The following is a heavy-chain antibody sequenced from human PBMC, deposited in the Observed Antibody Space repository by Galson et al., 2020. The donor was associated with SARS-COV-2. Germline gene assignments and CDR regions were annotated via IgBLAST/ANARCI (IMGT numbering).Heavy chain of an antibody. V-gene: IGHV4-39*07. CDR3: ARDPQAAAGTLFDY. J-gene: IGHJ4*02. CDR1: GGSISSSSYY. Sequence: SETLSLTCTVSGGSISSSSYYWGWIRQPPGKGLEWIVSIYYSGSTYYNPSLKSRVTISVDTSKNQFSLKLSSVTAADTAVYYCARDPQAAAGTLFDYWGQGTLVTVSS. D-gene: IGHD6-13*01. CDR2: IYYSGST.